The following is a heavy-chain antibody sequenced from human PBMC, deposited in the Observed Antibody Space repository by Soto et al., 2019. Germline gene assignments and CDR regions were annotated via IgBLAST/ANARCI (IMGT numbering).Heavy chain of an antibody. CDR2: IKSKTDGGTT. V-gene: IGHV3-15*01. D-gene: IGHD2-2*01. J-gene: IGHJ6*03. CDR1: GFTFSNAW. CDR3: TTAGQNIVVVPAAHEGYYYYYMDV. Sequence: GGSLRLSCAASGFTFSNAWMSWVRQAPGKGLEWVGRIKSKTDGGTTDYAAPVKGRFTISRDDSKNTLYLQMNSLKTEDTAVYYCTTAGQNIVVVPAAHEGYYYYYMDVWGKGTTVTVSS.